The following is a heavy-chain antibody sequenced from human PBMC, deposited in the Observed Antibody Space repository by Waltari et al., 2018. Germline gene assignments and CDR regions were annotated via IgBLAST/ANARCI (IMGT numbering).Heavy chain of an antibody. CDR2: MNPNSGNT. Sequence: QVQLVQSGAEVKKPGASVKVSCKASGYTFTSYATNWVRLAHGQGLEWMGWMNPNSGNTGYAQKCQGRVTMTRNTSISTAYMELSSLRSEDTAVYYCARAPGYYGSGSPRYDIWGQGTMVTVSS. D-gene: IGHD3-10*01. V-gene: IGHV1-8*01. CDR1: GYTFTSYA. CDR3: ARAPGYYGSGSPRYDI. J-gene: IGHJ3*02.